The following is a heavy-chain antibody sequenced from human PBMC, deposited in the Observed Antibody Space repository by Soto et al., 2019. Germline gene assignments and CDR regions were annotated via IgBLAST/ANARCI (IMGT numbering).Heavy chain of an antibody. Sequence: GGSLRLSCAASGFTFSSYSMNWVRQAPGKGLEWVSSISSSSSYIYYADSVKGRFTISRDNAKNSLYLQMNSLRAEDTAVYYCARDPWDIVLHDAFDIWGQGTMVTVSS. V-gene: IGHV3-21*01. J-gene: IGHJ3*02. CDR3: ARDPWDIVLHDAFDI. CDR2: ISSSSSYI. CDR1: GFTFSSYS. D-gene: IGHD2-8*01.